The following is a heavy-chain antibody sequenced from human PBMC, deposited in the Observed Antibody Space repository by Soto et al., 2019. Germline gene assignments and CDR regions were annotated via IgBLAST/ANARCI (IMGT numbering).Heavy chain of an antibody. J-gene: IGHJ6*02. CDR1: GYTFTTYD. CDR2: MSPSSGAT. V-gene: IGHV1-8*01. CDR3: ARGVDAGVDV. Sequence: QVQLVQSGAEVTKPGASVKVSCRASGYTFTTYDINWVRQATGQGLEWMGWMSPSSGATGYAQKFQGRVTMTRDTSISTADRELSNLRSEDTAIYYCARGVDAGVDVWGQGTTVTVSS. D-gene: IGHD1-1*01.